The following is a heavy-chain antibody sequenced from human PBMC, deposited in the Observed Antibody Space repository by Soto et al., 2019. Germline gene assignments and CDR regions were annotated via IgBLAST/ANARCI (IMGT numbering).Heavy chain of an antibody. D-gene: IGHD2-15*01. CDR3: EEDRTSGGNPLD. Sequence: ASVKVSCKASGFTFTSSAVQWVRQARGQRLEWIGWIVVGSGNTNYAQKFQERVTITRDMSTSTAYMELSSLRSEDTAVYYCEEDRTSGGNPLDCGQGTLVSVSS. J-gene: IGHJ4*02. CDR1: GFTFTSSA. V-gene: IGHV1-58*01. CDR2: IVVGSGNT.